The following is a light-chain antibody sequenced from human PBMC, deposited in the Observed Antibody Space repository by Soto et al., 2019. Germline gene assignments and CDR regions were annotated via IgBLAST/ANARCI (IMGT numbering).Light chain of an antibody. Sequence: EIVLTQSPGTLSLSPGERATLSCRASQSVDSSYLAWYQQKPGQAPRLLIYDASARATGIPDRFSGSWSGTDFTLTISRLEPEDFAVYYCQQYGSSPITFGQGTRLEIK. V-gene: IGKV3-20*01. CDR3: QQYGSSPIT. CDR1: QSVDSSY. CDR2: DAS. J-gene: IGKJ5*01.